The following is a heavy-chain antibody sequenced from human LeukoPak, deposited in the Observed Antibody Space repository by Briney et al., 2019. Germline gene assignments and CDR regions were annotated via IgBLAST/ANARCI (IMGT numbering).Heavy chain of an antibody. V-gene: IGHV3-11*06. CDR1: RFTFSGYY. D-gene: IGHD2-2*01. Sequence: GGSLRLSCAASRFTFSGYYMSWIRQAPGKGLEWVSYISSSSSYTNYADSVKGRFTISRDNARNSLYLQMNSLRAEDTAVYFCARDCSSTSCYWDYWGQGTLVTVSS. CDR2: ISSSSSYT. CDR3: ARDCSSTSCYWDY. J-gene: IGHJ4*02.